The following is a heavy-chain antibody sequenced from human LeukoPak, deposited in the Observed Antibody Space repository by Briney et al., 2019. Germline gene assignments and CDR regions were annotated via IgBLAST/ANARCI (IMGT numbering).Heavy chain of an antibody. D-gene: IGHD3-22*01. J-gene: IGHJ4*02. V-gene: IGHV1-2*02. CDR1: GYTFTGYY. CDR3: ARLGEYHYDSSGYGDY. Sequence: ALVKVSCKASGYTFTGYYMHWVRQAPGQGLEWMGWINPNSGGTNYAQKIQGRVTMTTDTSTNTAYMELRSLRSDDTAVYYCARLGEYHYDSSGYGDYWGQGTLITVSS. CDR2: INPNSGGT.